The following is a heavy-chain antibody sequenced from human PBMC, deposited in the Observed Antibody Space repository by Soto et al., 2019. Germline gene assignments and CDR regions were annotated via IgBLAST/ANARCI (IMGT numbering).Heavy chain of an antibody. Sequence: PSETLSLTCTVSGGSISSGGYYWSWIRQHPGKGLEWIGYIYYSGSTYYNPSLKSRVTISVDTSKNQFSLKLSSVTAADTAVYYCSRYNVATIRFFDYWGQGTLVTGSS. CDR1: GGSISSGGYY. CDR3: SRYNVATIRFFDY. CDR2: IYYSGST. V-gene: IGHV4-31*03. J-gene: IGHJ4*02. D-gene: IGHD5-12*01.